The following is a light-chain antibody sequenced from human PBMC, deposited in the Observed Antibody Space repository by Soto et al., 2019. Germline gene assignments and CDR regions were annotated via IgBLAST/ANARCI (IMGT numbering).Light chain of an antibody. CDR3: QQCNSYPWT. J-gene: IGKJ1*01. V-gene: IGKV1-5*03. Sequence: DIQMTQSPSTLSASVGDRVTITCRASQSISSWLAWYQQKPGKAPKLLIYKASSLESGVPSSFSGSGSGTEFPLTISSLQPDDFASYYCQQCNSYPWTFGQGTKVEIK. CDR1: QSISSW. CDR2: KAS.